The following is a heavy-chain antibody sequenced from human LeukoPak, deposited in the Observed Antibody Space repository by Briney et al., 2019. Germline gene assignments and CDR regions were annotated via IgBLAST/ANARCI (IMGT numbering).Heavy chain of an antibody. CDR1: GFTFSSYA. J-gene: IGHJ4*02. V-gene: IGHV3-23*01. Sequence: GGSLRLSCAASGFTFSSYAMSWVRQAPGKGLEWVSAISGSGGSTYYADSVKGRFTISRDNSKNTLYLQMNSLRAEDTAVYYCAKDQGLDYYDSSGYFDYWGQGTLVTVSS. CDR3: AKDQGLDYYDSSGYFDY. D-gene: IGHD3-22*01. CDR2: ISGSGGST.